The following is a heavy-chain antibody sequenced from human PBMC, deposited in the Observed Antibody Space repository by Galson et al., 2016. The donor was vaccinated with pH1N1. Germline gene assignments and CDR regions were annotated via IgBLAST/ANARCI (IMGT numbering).Heavy chain of an antibody. Sequence: SLRLSCAASKFTFSQYWMSWVRQAPGEGLEWVANIKLDGTKKYYVDSVRGRFTISRDNAENSLFLQMDSLRAEDTAVYYCARSLQYYDPYYLDYWGQGTLVSVSS. CDR3: ARSLQYYDPYYLDY. CDR2: IKLDGTKK. V-gene: IGHV3-7*01. CDR1: KFTFSQYW. D-gene: IGHD3-22*01. J-gene: IGHJ4*02.